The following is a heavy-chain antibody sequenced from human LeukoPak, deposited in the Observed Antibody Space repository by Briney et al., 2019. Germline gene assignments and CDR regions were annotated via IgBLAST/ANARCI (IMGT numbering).Heavy chain of an antibody. J-gene: IGHJ4*02. V-gene: IGHV1-18*01. CDR2: ISAYNGNT. Sequence: ASVKVSCKASGYTFTSYGISWVRQAPGQGLEWMGWISAYNGNTNYAQKLQGRVTMTTDTSTSTAYMELRSLRSDDKAVYYCARVKGLNFWSGYCIDYWGQGTLVTVSS. CDR1: GYTFTSYG. D-gene: IGHD3-3*01. CDR3: ARVKGLNFWSGYCIDY.